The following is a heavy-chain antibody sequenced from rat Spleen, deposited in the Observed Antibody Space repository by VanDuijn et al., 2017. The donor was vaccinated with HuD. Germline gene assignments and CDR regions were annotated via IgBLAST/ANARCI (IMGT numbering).Heavy chain of an antibody. D-gene: IGHD1-12*02. CDR1: GFTFDDYG. CDR3: SWDHYDGTYYLRFAY. Sequence: EVKLVESGGGLVQPGRSLKLSCAASGFTFDDYGMAWVRQAPKNGLEWVASISWGGSSTYYLDNVKGRFTISRDNAKNALYLQMNSLKEEDTAIYYCSWDHYDGTYYLRFAYWGQGTLVTVSS. V-gene: IGHV5-36*01. J-gene: IGHJ3*01. CDR2: ISWGGSST.